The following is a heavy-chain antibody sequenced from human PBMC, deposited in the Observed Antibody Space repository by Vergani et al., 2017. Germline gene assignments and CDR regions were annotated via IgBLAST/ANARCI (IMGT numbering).Heavy chain of an antibody. CDR2: IRYDGSNK. Sequence: QVQLVESGGGVVQPGRSLRLSCAASGFTFSSYAIHWVRQAPGKGLEWVAVIRYDGSNKYYADSVKGRFTISRDNSKNTLYVQLSSLRAEDTAVYFCATGVRVSPLYYFDYWGQGTLVTVSS. CDR1: GFTFSSYA. V-gene: IGHV3-30*04. CDR3: ATGVRVSPLYYFDY. D-gene: IGHD4-23*01. J-gene: IGHJ4*02.